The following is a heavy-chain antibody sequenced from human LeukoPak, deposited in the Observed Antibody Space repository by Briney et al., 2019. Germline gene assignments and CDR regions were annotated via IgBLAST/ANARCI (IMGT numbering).Heavy chain of an antibody. CDR2: ISGSGAVT. CDR1: GFTFSSYA. J-gene: IGHJ4*02. Sequence: GGSLRLSCAASGFTFSSYAMSWVRQAPGKGLEWVSSISGSGAVTYYTDSVKGRFTFSRDNSRNMAYLRMNSPRAEDTAVYYCARLKDGAGTDYWGQGTLVTVSS. CDR3: ARLKDGAGTDY. D-gene: IGHD1-1*01. V-gene: IGHV3-23*01.